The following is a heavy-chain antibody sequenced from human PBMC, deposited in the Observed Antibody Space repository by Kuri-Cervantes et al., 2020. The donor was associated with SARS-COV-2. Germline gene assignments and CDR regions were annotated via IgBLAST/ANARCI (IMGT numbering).Heavy chain of an antibody. Sequence: GGSLRLSCAASGFTFSSYAMSWVRQAPGKGLEWVSAISGSGGSIYYADSVKGRFTISRDNAKNSLYLQMNSLRAEDTAVYYCARCPSSSWYSDAFDIWGQGTMVTVSS. CDR1: GFTFSSYA. CDR3: ARCPSSSWYSDAFDI. D-gene: IGHD6-13*01. J-gene: IGHJ3*02. V-gene: IGHV3-23*01. CDR2: ISGSGGSI.